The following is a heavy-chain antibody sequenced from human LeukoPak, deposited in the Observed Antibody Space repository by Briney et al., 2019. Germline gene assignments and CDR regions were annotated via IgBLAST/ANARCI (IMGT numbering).Heavy chain of an antibody. CDR3: ARALRLTPNWFDP. Sequence: SETLSLTCTVSGGPISSGGYYWSWIRQHPGKGLEWIGYIYYSGSTYYNPSLKSRVTISVDTSKNQFSLKLSSVTAADTAVYYCARALRLTPNWFDPWGQGTLVTVSS. J-gene: IGHJ5*02. CDR1: GGPISSGGYY. D-gene: IGHD3-3*01. V-gene: IGHV4-31*03. CDR2: IYYSGST.